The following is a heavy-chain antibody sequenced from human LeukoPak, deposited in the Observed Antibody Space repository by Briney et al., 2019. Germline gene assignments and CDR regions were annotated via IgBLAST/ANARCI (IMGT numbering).Heavy chain of an antibody. CDR1: GGSISSSNYY. Sequence: SETLSLTCTVSGGSISSSNYYWGWIRQPPGKGLEWIGSIYYSGNTYYNPSLKSRVTISVDTSKNQFFLKLSSVTAADTAVYFCAREGNGLGLNWFDPWGQGTLVTVSS. CDR3: AREGNGLGLNWFDP. D-gene: IGHD3-16*01. CDR2: IYYSGNT. V-gene: IGHV4-39*07. J-gene: IGHJ5*02.